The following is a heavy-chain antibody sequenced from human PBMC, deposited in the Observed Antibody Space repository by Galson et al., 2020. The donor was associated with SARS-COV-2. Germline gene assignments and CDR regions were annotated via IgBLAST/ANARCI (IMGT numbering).Heavy chain of an antibody. J-gene: IGHJ6*03. CDR1: GFTFSNAW. CDR3: AIRFGGLGYMDV. V-gene: IGHV3-15*01. CDR2: IKRRIDGETT. Sequence: GESLKISCAVSGFTFSNAWMIWVRQAPGKGLEWVGRIKRRIDGETTDYAASVKGRFIISRDDLKNTLYLHMNGLKTEDTGVYYCAIRFGGLGYMDVWGKGTTGTVSS. D-gene: IGHD3-10*01.